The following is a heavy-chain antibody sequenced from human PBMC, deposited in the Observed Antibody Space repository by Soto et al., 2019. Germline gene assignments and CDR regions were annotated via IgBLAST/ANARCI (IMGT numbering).Heavy chain of an antibody. D-gene: IGHD5-12*01. CDR1: GGSISSDY. CDR3: ARVSPLVATSAEGDFDY. J-gene: IGHJ4*02. CDR2: NYYSGST. Sequence: SETLSLTRTVSGGSISSDYWSWIRQPPGKGLEWIWYNYYSGSTNYYPSLKSRVTISVDTSKNQFSLRLSSVTAADTAVYYCARVSPLVATSAEGDFDYWGQGTLVTVSS. V-gene: IGHV4-59*01.